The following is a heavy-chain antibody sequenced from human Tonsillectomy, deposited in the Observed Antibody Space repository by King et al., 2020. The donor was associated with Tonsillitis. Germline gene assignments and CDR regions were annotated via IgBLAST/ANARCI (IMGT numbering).Heavy chain of an antibody. J-gene: IGHJ4*02. CDR2: INHSGST. Sequence: VQLQQWGAGLLKPSETLSLTCAVYGGSFSGYYWSWIRQPPGKGLVWIGEINHSGSTNYNPSLESRVTISVDTSKNQFSLKLSSVTAADTAVYYCARTRYYYDSSGYLYGGQGTLVTVSS. CDR3: ARTRYYYDSSGYLY. V-gene: IGHV4-34*01. CDR1: GGSFSGYY. D-gene: IGHD3-22*01.